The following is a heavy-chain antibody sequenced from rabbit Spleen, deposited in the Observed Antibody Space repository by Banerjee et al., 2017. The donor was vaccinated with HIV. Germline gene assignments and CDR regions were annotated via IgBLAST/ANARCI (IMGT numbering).Heavy chain of an antibody. CDR1: GFSFSSGYW. CDR3: ARSPNSGYSYGIDS. V-gene: IGHV1S40*01. CDR2: IVTGSGGT. Sequence: QSLEESGGDLVKPGTSLTLTCKPSGFSFSSGYWTCWVRQAPGSGLEWIGCIVTGSGGTNYASWAKGRFTISKISSTTVTLQMTSLTVADTATYFCARSPNSGYSYGIDSWGQGTLVTVS. J-gene: IGHJ2*01. D-gene: IGHD1-1*01.